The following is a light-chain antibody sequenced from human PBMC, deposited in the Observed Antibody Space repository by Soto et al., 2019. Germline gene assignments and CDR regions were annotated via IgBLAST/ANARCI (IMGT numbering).Light chain of an antibody. V-gene: IGLV1-40*01. CDR2: GNT. J-gene: IGLJ1*01. CDR1: SSNIGAGYH. Sequence: QSVLTQPPSVSGAPGQRVTVSCTGSSSNIGAGYHVHWYQQLPGTAPKLLIYGNTNRPSGVPDRFSGSKSGTSASLAITGLQAEDEADYYCQSYDSSLSGVFGTGTKLTV. CDR3: QSYDSSLSGV.